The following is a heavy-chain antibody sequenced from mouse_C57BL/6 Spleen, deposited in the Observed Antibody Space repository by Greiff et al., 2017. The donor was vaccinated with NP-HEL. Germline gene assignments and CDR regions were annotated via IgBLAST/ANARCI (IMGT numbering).Heavy chain of an antibody. J-gene: IGHJ3*01. D-gene: IGHD1-1*01. Sequence: QVQLQQSGAELVKPGASVKMSCKASGYTFTSYWITWVKQRPGQGLEWIGDIYPGSGSTNYNEKFKSKATLTVDTSSSTAYMQLSSLTSEDSAVYYCARESLDYYGSSFAWFAYWGQGTLVTVSA. CDR1: GYTFTSYW. CDR2: IYPGSGST. V-gene: IGHV1-55*01. CDR3: ARESLDYYGSSFAWFAY.